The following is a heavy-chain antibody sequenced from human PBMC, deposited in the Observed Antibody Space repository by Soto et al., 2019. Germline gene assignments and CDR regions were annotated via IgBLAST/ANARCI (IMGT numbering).Heavy chain of an antibody. Sequence: PGESLKILFKGPGYSFTSYWIGRVRQMPGKGMEWMGFIYPGDSDTRYSPSFQGQVTTSADKSISTAYLQWSSLKASDTAMYYCARQVTYGNYVGYYFDYWSQGTLVTVSS. V-gene: IGHV5-51*01. D-gene: IGHD4-17*01. J-gene: IGHJ4*02. CDR2: IYPGDSDT. CDR3: ARQVTYGNYVGYYFDY. CDR1: GYSFTSYW.